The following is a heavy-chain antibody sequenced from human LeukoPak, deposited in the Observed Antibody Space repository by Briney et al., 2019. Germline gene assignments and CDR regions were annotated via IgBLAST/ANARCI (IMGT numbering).Heavy chain of an antibody. CDR2: INPNSGGT. CDR1: XYTFTGYY. Sequence: GXXVKVSCKASXYTFTGYYMHWVRQAPGQGLEWMGWINPNSGGTNYAQKFQGRVTMTRDTSISTAYMELSRLRSDDTAVYYCARIMELRKLDYWGQGTLVTVSS. V-gene: IGHV1-2*02. CDR3: ARIMELRKLDY. J-gene: IGHJ4*02. D-gene: IGHD1-7*01.